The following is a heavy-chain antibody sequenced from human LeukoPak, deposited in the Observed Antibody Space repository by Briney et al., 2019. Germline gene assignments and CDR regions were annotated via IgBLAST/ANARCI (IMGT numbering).Heavy chain of an antibody. CDR1: GYTFTSYG. J-gene: IGHJ3*02. V-gene: IGHV1-18*01. D-gene: IGHD3-3*01. CDR3: ARVGRYDFWSGIMGEIDAFDI. CDR2: ISAYNGNT. Sequence: ASVKVSCKASGYTFTSYGISWVRQAPGQGLEWMGRISAYNGNTNYAQKLQGRVTMTTDTSTSTAYMELRSLRSDDTAVYYCARVGRYDFWSGIMGEIDAFDIWGQGTMVTVSS.